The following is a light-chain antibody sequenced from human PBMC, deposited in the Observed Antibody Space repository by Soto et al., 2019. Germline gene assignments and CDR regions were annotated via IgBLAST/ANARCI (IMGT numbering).Light chain of an antibody. CDR3: SSSGGRNGFVV. CDR2: EVT. J-gene: IGLJ2*01. CDR1: RSDIGRYNY. Sequence: QSALAQPASVSGSPGQSITISCTGTRSDIGRYNYVSWYQQHPGEAPKLLIYEVTYRPSGVSARFSGSKSGSTASLTISGLQAEDEADYYCSSSGGRNGFVVFGGGTQLTVL. V-gene: IGLV2-14*01.